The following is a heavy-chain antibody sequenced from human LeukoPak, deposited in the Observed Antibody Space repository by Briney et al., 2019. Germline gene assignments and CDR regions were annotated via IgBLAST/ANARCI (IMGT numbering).Heavy chain of an antibody. Sequence: ASVKVSCKASGGTFSSYAISWVRQAPGQGLEWMGWISAYNGNTNYAQKLQGRVTMTTDTSTSTAYMELRSLRSDDTAVYYCASGHYDYVWGSYRSFDYWGQGTLVTVSS. CDR3: ASGHYDYVWGSYRSFDY. V-gene: IGHV1-18*01. D-gene: IGHD3-16*02. CDR2: ISAYNGNT. CDR1: GGTFSSYA. J-gene: IGHJ4*02.